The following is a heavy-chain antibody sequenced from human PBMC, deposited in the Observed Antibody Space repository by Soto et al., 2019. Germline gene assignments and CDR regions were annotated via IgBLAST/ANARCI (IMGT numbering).Heavy chain of an antibody. V-gene: IGHV3-21*01. J-gene: IGHJ6*02. CDR2: ISSSSSYI. CDR1: GFTFSSYS. D-gene: IGHD6-19*01. CDR3: ARVPVAGTDYYYYGMDV. Sequence: GGSLRLSCAASGFTFSSYSMNWVRQAPGKGLEWVSSISSSSSYIYYADSVKGRFTTSRDNAKNSLYLQMNSLRAEDTAVYYCARVPVAGTDYYYYGMDVWGQGTTVTVSS.